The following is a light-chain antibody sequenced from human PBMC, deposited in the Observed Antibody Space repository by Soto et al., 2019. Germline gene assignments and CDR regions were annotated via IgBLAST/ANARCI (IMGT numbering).Light chain of an antibody. V-gene: IGLV1-47*01. CDR3: AAWDDTLDAQV. Sequence: QSVMTQPPSVSAAPGQRVTISCSGSSSNIGGNSVSWYQQLPGTAPKLLIQRNNERPSGVPDRFSGSKSGTSVSLAISGLRSEDEATYYCAAWDDTLDAQVFGGGTQLTVL. CDR2: RNN. CDR1: SSNIGGNS. J-gene: IGLJ3*02.